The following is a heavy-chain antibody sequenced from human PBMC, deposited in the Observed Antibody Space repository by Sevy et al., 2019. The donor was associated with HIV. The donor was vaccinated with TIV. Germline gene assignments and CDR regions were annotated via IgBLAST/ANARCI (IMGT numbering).Heavy chain of an antibody. J-gene: IGHJ4*02. D-gene: IGHD6-6*01. CDR3: VRGEYSSSLGPRLLDY. CDR2: ISSSSSAV. CDR1: GFSFSSYS. V-gene: IGHV3-48*02. Sequence: GGSLRLSCAASGFSFSSYSMNWVRQAPGKGLEWVSYISSSSSAVFYGDSVKGRFTMSRDNAKNSLYLQMNSLRDEDTAVYYCVRGEYSSSLGPRLLDYWGQGTLVTVSS.